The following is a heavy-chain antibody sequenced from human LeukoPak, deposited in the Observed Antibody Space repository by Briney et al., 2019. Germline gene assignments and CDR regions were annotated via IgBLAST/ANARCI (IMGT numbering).Heavy chain of an antibody. Sequence: SETLSLTCTVSGYSISSGYYWGWIRQPPGKGLEWIGNIYLSGSTYCNPSLKSRVTISVDTSKNQFSLKLSSVTAADTAVYYCARGRGYYYDSSGYSYDAFDIWGQGIMVTVSS. CDR3: ARGRGYYYDSSGYSYDAFDI. D-gene: IGHD3-22*01. CDR2: IYLSGST. CDR1: GYSISSGYY. J-gene: IGHJ3*02. V-gene: IGHV4-38-2*02.